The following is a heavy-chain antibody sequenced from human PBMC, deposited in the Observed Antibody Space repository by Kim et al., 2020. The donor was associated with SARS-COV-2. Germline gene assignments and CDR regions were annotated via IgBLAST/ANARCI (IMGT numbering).Heavy chain of an antibody. Sequence: GGSLRLSCAASGFTFSTYDMNWVRQAPGKGLEWVSSISGSSSHIYFADSVRGRFTVSRDNAKTSLYLQMNSLGPEDTAVYFCARRSPPARYNGMEVWGQGTTVTVSS. CDR2: ISGSSSHI. CDR1: GFTFSTYD. CDR3: ARRSPPARYNGMEV. V-gene: IGHV3-21*01. J-gene: IGHJ6*02. D-gene: IGHD3-9*01.